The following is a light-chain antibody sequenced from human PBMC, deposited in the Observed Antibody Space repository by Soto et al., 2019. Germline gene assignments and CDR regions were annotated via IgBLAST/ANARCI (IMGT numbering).Light chain of an antibody. CDR3: SSYTGSSALYV. CDR1: SSDVGGYNY. V-gene: IGLV2-14*01. J-gene: IGLJ1*01. CDR2: EVT. Sequence: QAVVTQPASVSGSPGQSITISCTGTSSDVGGYNYVSWYQQHPGKAPKLVIYEVTNRPSGVSYRFSGSKSGYTASLTISGLQAEDEADYYCSSYTGSSALYVFGTGTKLTVL.